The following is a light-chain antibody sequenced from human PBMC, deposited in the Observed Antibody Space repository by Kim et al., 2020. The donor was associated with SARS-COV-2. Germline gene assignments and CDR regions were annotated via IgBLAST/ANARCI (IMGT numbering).Light chain of an antibody. CDR1: QSVSSN. J-gene: IGKJ1*01. CDR2: GAS. V-gene: IGKV3-15*01. Sequence: SPGESATPSGRASQSVSSNLAWYQQKPGQAPRLLIYGASTRATGIPARFSGSGSGTEFTLTISSLQSEDFAVYYCQQYNNWPLWTFGQGTKVDIK. CDR3: QQYNNWPLWT.